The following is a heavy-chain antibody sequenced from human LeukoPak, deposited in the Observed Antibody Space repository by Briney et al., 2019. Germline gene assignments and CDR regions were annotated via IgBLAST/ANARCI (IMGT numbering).Heavy chain of an antibody. D-gene: IGHD5-24*01. J-gene: IGHJ4*02. CDR3: ARDLRATSYHFDY. V-gene: IGHV3-23*01. CDR1: GFTFSSYA. Sequence: GGSLRLSCAASGFTFSSYAMSRVRQAPGKGLEWVSAISGSGGSTYYADSVKGRFTISRDNSKNTLYLQMNSLRAEDTAVYYCARDLRATSYHFDYWGQGTLVTVSS. CDR2: ISGSGGST.